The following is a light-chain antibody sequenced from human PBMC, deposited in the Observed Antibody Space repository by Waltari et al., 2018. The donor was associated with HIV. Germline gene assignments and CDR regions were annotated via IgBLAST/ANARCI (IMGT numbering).Light chain of an antibody. CDR2: KDS. V-gene: IGLV3-25*03. CDR3: QSAHSNAKV. J-gene: IGLJ3*02. CDR1: ALPMQY. Sequence: SSELTQPLSVSVSPGQTAKITCSGDALPMQYSYWYQQKPGQAPVLVIYKDSERPSVIAERFAGSSSGATVTLTVSGVQAEDEADYCCQSAHSNAKVFGGGTKLTVL.